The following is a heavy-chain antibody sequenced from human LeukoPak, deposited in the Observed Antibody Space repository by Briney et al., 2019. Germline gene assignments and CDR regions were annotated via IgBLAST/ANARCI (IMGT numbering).Heavy chain of an antibody. CDR3: AKVISLTPHYYYGMDV. CDR1: GFTFSSYA. V-gene: IGHV3-23*01. CDR2: LSGSGGST. J-gene: IGHJ6*02. D-gene: IGHD4-23*01. Sequence: PGGSLRLSCAASGFTFSSYAMNWVRQAPGKGPEWVSGLSGSGGSTYYADSVKGRFTISRDNSKNTLYLQMSSLRAEDTADYYCAKVISLTPHYYYGMDVWGQGTTVTVSS.